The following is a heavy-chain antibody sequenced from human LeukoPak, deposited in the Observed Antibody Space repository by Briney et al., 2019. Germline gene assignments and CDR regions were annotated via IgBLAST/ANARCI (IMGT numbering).Heavy chain of an antibody. Sequence: PSETLSLTCTVSGGSVSSGSYYWSWIRQPPGKGLEWIGYIYYSGSTNYNPSLKSRVTISVDTSKNQFSLKLSSVTAADTAVYYWARGRFGEVRYNRFDPWGQGTLVTVSS. J-gene: IGHJ5*02. CDR3: ARGRFGEVRYNRFDP. CDR2: IYYSGST. V-gene: IGHV4-61*01. CDR1: GGSVSSGSYY. D-gene: IGHD3-10*01.